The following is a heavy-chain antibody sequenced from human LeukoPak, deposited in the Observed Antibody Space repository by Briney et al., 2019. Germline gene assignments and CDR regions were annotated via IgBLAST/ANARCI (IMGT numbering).Heavy chain of an antibody. CDR3: ARDRDGDLDY. Sequence: PGGSLRLSCAASGFTFSRYWMHWVRQAPGKGLVWDSRINSDGSGTSNADSVKGRFTISRDNAKNTLYLQMNSLRAEDTAVYYCARDRDGDLDYWGQGTLVTVSS. D-gene: IGHD4-17*01. CDR2: INSDGSGT. J-gene: IGHJ4*02. CDR1: GFTFSRYW. V-gene: IGHV3-74*01.